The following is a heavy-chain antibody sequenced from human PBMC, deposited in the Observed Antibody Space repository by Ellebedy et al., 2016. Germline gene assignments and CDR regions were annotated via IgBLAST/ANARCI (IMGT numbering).Heavy chain of an antibody. CDR1: GGSISNYY. Sequence: SETLSLTXTVSGGSISNYYWSWIRQPAEKGLEWIGRMFTSGGPDYNPSLRSRVTMSIDTSTNQFSLRLTSVTSADTAIYYCAREGRPGITTSGTRAFDVWGQGTVVTVSS. CDR2: MFTSGGP. V-gene: IGHV4-4*07. D-gene: IGHD1/OR15-1a*01. CDR3: AREGRPGITTSGTRAFDV. J-gene: IGHJ3*01.